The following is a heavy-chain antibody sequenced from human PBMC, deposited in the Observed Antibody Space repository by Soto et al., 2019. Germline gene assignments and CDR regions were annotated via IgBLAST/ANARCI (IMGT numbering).Heavy chain of an antibody. D-gene: IGHD3-10*01. CDR2: ISSNGGST. CDR3: ARVYYGSGFNWFDP. V-gene: IGHV3-64*01. J-gene: IGHJ5*02. CDR1: GFTFSSYA. Sequence: PGGSLRLSCAASGFTFSSYAMHWVRQAPGKGLEYVSAISSNGGSTYYANSVKGRFTISRDNSKNTLYLQMGSLRAEDMAVYYCARVYYGSGFNWFDPWGQGTLVTVYS.